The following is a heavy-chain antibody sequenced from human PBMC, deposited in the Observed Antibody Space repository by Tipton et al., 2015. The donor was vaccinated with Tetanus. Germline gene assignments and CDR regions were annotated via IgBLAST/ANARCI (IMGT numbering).Heavy chain of an antibody. CDR2: IKRDGTKT. D-gene: IGHD3-9*01. CDR1: GFSFKSYW. Sequence: SLRLSCAASGFSFKSYWMHWVRQSPGKGLVWVSRIKRDGTKTTYADSVKGRFTISRDNAKNTLFLQMDNLRAEDTAVYYCARDRFGDMYDIPSPWFRPRGHGTL. V-gene: IGHV3-74*03. J-gene: IGHJ5*02. CDR3: ARDRFGDMYDIPSPWFRP.